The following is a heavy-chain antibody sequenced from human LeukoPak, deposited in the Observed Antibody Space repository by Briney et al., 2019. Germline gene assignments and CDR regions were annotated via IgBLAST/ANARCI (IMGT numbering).Heavy chain of an antibody. V-gene: IGHV3-9*01. CDR1: GFTFDDYA. Sequence: GGSLRLSCAASGFTFDDYAMHWVRQAPGKGLEWVSGISWNSGSIGYADSVKGRFTISRDNAKNSLYLQMNSLRAEDTALYYCAASSAVAAHFDYWGQGTLVTVSS. J-gene: IGHJ4*02. D-gene: IGHD6-19*01. CDR2: ISWNSGSI. CDR3: AASSAVAAHFDY.